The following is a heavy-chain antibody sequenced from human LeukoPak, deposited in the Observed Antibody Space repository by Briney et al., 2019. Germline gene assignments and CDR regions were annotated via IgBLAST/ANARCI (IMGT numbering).Heavy chain of an antibody. D-gene: IGHD3-22*01. CDR2: IYYSGST. CDR3: GRLKYDSSGRDWLDL. Sequence: SETLSLTCTVSGGSISSYYWSWIRQPPGKGLEWVGYIYYSGSTNYNPSLKSRVTISVDTSKNQFSLKLSSVTAADTAVYYCGRLKYDSSGRDWLDLWGQETLDRVPS. J-gene: IGHJ5*02. V-gene: IGHV4-59*08. CDR1: GGSISSYY.